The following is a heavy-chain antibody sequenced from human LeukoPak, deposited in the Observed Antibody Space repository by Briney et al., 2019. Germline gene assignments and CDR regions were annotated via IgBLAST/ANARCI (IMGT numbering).Heavy chain of an antibody. D-gene: IGHD3-9*01. V-gene: IGHV3-23*01. J-gene: IGHJ5*02. Sequence: GGSLRLSCAASGFTFSSYAMGWVRQAPGKGLEWVSAISGSGGSTYYADSVKGRFTISRDNSKNTLYLQMNSLRAEDTAVYYCAKEPLRYFAEGLLDPWGQGTLVTVSS. CDR2: ISGSGGST. CDR3: AKEPLRYFAEGLLDP. CDR1: GFTFSSYA.